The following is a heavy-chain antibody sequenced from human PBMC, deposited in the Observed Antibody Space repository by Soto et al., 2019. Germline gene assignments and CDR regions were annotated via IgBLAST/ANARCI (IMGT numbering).Heavy chain of an antibody. CDR1: GGTLSNYV. J-gene: IGHJ4*02. CDR2: IIPISGAA. Sequence: SVKVSCKASGGTLSNYVVNWVRQAPGQGLEWMGRIIPISGAANYAQKFQGRVTITADKSTSTSYMELSSLRSEDTAVYYCARDMPRTVVPYFDFCHQGTLVTVSS. V-gene: IGHV1-69*06. CDR3: ARDMPRTVVPYFDF. D-gene: IGHD2-2*01.